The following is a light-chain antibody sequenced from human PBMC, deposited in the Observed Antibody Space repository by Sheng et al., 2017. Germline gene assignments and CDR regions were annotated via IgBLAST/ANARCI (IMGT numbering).Light chain of an antibody. CDR3: CSYAGGSTLP. CDR1: SSDIGGYEY. CDR2: EVT. Sequence: QSALTQPRAVSGSPGQSVTISCTGTSSDIGGYEYVSWYQQHPGKAPKLLIYEVTKRPSGVPDRFVGSKSGNTASLTISGLQSEDEADYYCCSYAGGSTLPFGGGTTLTVL. J-gene: IGLJ2*01. V-gene: IGLV2-11*01.